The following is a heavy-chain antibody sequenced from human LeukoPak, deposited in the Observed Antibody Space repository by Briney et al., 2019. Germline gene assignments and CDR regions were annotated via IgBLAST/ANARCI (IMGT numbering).Heavy chain of an antibody. Sequence: GGSLRLSCAASGFTFSSYWMHWVRQAPGKGLVWVSRISTDGSSTSYADSVKGRFTISRDNAKNTLYLQMNSLRAEDTAVYYCARDPGIAVYFDYWGQGTLVTVSS. D-gene: IGHD6-19*01. CDR2: ISTDGSST. V-gene: IGHV3-74*01. CDR1: GFTFSSYW. J-gene: IGHJ4*02. CDR3: ARDPGIAVYFDY.